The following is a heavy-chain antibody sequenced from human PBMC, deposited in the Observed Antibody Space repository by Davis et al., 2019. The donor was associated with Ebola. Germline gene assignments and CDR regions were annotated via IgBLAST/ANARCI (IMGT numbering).Heavy chain of an antibody. Sequence: MPSETLSLTCTVSGGSISSDYWTWIRQPPGKGLEWIGYISYIGSTNYNPSLKSRVTMSVDTSKNQFSLKLSSVTAADTAVYYCARQPTGYYYDSSGYHTTGWYFDLWGRGTLVTVSS. D-gene: IGHD3-22*01. CDR1: GGSISSDY. CDR2: ISYIGST. J-gene: IGHJ2*01. CDR3: ARQPTGYYYDSSGYHTTGWYFDL. V-gene: IGHV4-59*01.